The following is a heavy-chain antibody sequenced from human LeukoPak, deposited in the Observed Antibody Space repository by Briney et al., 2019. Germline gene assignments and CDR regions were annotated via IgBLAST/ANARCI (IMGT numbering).Heavy chain of an antibody. Sequence: GGSLRLSCAASGFTFSIYAMSWVRQAPGKGLQWVSSITSSGDGTYYADSVKGRFTISRDNSENMLYLQMNSLRVVDTAVYFCAKDRPNYYGSNGHYYRRDGDYWGQGTLVTVSS. CDR2: ITSSGDGT. V-gene: IGHV3-23*01. D-gene: IGHD3-22*01. CDR1: GFTFSIYA. J-gene: IGHJ4*02. CDR3: AKDRPNYYGSNGHYYRRDGDY.